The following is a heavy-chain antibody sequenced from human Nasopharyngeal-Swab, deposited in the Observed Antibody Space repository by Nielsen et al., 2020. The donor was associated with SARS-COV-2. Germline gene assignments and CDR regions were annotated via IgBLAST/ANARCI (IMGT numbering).Heavy chain of an antibody. CDR1: GDSIRSYF. J-gene: IGHJ4*02. V-gene: IGHV4-59*08. CDR2: IHYRGSS. CDR3: ARNGVGDYDPFFDY. D-gene: IGHD4-17*01. Sequence: SQPLPLTCTVSGDSIRSYFWSWIRQPPGKGPERIVYIHYRGSSNYNPSLKSRLTISVEMSKNQFSLKLSSVTAADTAVYYCARNGVGDYDPFFDYWGQGILVTVSS.